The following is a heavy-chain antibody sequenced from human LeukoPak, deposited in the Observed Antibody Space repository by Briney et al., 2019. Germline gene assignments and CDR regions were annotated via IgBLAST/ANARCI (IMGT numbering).Heavy chain of an antibody. D-gene: IGHD3-22*01. CDR1: GGPMYSFY. CDR2: LYPGVST. J-gene: IGHJ6*03. Sequence: PSETLSLTCAVSGGPMYSFYWSWIRQTAGKGLEWIGRLYPGVSTDYNPSLKSRVTMSLDASRNQFALKLSAVTAADTAVYYCARMKFYGSTGYSPGRYMDVWGKGTTVIVSS. V-gene: IGHV4-4*07. CDR3: ARMKFYGSTGYSPGRYMDV.